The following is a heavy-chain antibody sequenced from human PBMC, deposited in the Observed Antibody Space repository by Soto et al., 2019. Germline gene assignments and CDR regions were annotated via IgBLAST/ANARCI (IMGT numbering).Heavy chain of an antibody. D-gene: IGHD6-19*01. CDR1: GGSISSSSYY. Sequence: SETLSLTCTVSGGSISSSSYYWGWIRQPPGKGLEWIGSIYYSGSTYYNPSLKSRVTISVDTSKNQFSLKLSSVTAADTAVYYCKTGVLQYSSGWYLPYYYYGMDVWGQGTTVTVSS. CDR2: IYYSGST. J-gene: IGHJ6*02. V-gene: IGHV4-39*01. CDR3: KTGVLQYSSGWYLPYYYYGMDV.